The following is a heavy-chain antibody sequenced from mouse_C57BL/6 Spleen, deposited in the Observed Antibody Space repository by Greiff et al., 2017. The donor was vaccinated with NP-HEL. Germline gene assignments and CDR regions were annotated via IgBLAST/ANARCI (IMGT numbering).Heavy chain of an antibody. CDR2: INPNNGGT. CDR3: ARKTPIYYGNYLFDY. J-gene: IGHJ2*01. D-gene: IGHD2-1*01. Sequence: VQLQQSGPELVKPGASVKIPCKASGYTFTDYNMDWVKQSHGKSLEWIGDINPNNGGTIYNQKFKGKATLTVDKSSSTAYMELRSLTSEDTAVYYCARKTPIYYGNYLFDYWGQGTTLTVSS. V-gene: IGHV1-18*01. CDR1: GYTFTDYN.